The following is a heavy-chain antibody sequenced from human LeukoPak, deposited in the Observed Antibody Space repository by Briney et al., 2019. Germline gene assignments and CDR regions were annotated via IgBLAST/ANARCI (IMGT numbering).Heavy chain of an antibody. V-gene: IGHV3-23*01. CDR2: ISGSGGST. CDR3: ASHHYYDSSGLDDYFDY. J-gene: IGHJ4*02. D-gene: IGHD3-22*01. Sequence: GGSLRLSCAASGFTFSSYAMSWVRQAPGKGLEWVSAISGSGGSTYYADSVKGRFTISRDNSNNTLYLQMNSLRAEDTAVYYCASHHYYDSSGLDDYFDYWGQGTLVTVSS. CDR1: GFTFSSYA.